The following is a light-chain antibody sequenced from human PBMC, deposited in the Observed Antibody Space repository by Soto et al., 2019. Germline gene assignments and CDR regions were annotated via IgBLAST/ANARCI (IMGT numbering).Light chain of an antibody. Sequence: DIQMTQSPSTLSASVGDRVTTTCRASQSISSWLAWYQQKPGKAPKLLIYDASRLESGVPSRFSGSGSGTEFTLTISSLQPDDFATYYCQQYNSLWTFGQGTKVDI. CDR3: QQYNSLWT. V-gene: IGKV1-5*01. J-gene: IGKJ1*01. CDR2: DAS. CDR1: QSISSW.